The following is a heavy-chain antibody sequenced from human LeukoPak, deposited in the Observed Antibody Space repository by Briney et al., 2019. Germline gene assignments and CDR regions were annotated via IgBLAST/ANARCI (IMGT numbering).Heavy chain of an antibody. CDR3: ARVRGGYSYGFDY. J-gene: IGHJ4*02. V-gene: IGHV1-2*02. CDR2: INPNSGGT. Sequence: ASVKVSCKAFGYTFTGYYMHWVRQAPGQGLEWMGWINPNSGGTNYAQKFQGRVTMTRDTSISTAYRELSRLRSDDTAVYYCARVRGGYSYGFDYWGQGTLVTVSS. D-gene: IGHD5-18*01. CDR1: GYTFTGYY.